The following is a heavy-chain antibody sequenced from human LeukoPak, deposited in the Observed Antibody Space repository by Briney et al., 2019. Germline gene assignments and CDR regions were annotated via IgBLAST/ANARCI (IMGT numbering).Heavy chain of an antibody. CDR2: IWYDGSNK. J-gene: IGHJ4*02. CDR3: ARDDLQTPYPYYFDY. V-gene: IGHV3-33*01. Sequence: PGGSLRLSCAASGFTFSSYGMHWVRQAPGKGLEWVAVIWYDGSNKYYADSVKGRFTISRDNSKNTLYLQMNSLRAEDTAVYYCARDDLQTPYPYYFDYWGQGTLVTVSS. CDR1: GFTFSSYG. D-gene: IGHD4-4*01.